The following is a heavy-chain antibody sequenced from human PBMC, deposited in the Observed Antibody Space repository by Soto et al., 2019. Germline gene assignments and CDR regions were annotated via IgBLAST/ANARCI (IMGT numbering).Heavy chain of an antibody. Sequence: QVQLVQSGAEVKKPGASVKVSCKASGYTFTSYGISWVRQAPGQGLEWMGWISGYNGNTNYAQKLQGRVTITTETSTSTADMEPRSLGSDDTAVYYCAREPQWSGGGWYFHYGMDVWGQGTTVTVSS. CDR3: AREPQWSGGGWYFHYGMDV. CDR1: GYTFTSYG. J-gene: IGHJ6*02. V-gene: IGHV1-18*01. D-gene: IGHD3-10*02. CDR2: ISGYNGNT.